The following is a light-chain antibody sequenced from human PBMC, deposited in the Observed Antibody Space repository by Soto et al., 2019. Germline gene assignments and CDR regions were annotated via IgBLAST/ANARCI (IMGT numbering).Light chain of an antibody. J-gene: IGKJ2*01. CDR3: QQYGTSPPAYT. Sequence: ETVLTQSPGTLSLSPGERATLSCRASQSVSSSYLAWYQQKAGQASRLLIYGASSRATGIPDRFSGSGSGTDFTLTISRLEPEDFAVYYCQQYGTSPPAYTFGQGTKLEIK. CDR2: GAS. V-gene: IGKV3-20*01. CDR1: QSVSSSY.